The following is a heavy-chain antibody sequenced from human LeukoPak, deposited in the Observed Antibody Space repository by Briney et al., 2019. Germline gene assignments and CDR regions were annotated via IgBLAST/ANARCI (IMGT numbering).Heavy chain of an antibody. Sequence: ASVKVSCKAFGYIFTAYYMHWVRQAPGQGLEWMRWINPKTGDINYAQKFQGRVTVTRDTSINTVYMELTRLRSDDTAVYFCATGPPLTMVREGPFDYWGQGTLVTVSS. J-gene: IGHJ4*02. V-gene: IGHV1-2*02. CDR3: ATGPPLTMVREGPFDY. CDR1: GYIFTAYY. D-gene: IGHD3-10*01. CDR2: INPKTGDI.